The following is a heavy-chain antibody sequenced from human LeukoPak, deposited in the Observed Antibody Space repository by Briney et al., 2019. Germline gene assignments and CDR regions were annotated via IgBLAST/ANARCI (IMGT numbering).Heavy chain of an antibody. CDR3: AEEYDSGGYGAYFDY. CDR1: KFTFSNYG. J-gene: IGHJ4*02. CDR2: ISSDGGTK. Sequence: PGGSLRLSCTASKFTFSNYGMQWVRQAPGKGLEWVAVISSDGGTKYYADSVKGRFTLSRDNSRNTLDLRMNSLGPEDTAVYYCAEEYDSGGYGAYFDYWGQGTLVTVSS. D-gene: IGHD3-10*01. V-gene: IGHV3-30*18.